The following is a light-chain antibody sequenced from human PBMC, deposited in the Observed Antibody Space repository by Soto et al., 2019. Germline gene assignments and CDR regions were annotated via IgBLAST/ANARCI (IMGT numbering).Light chain of an antibody. CDR2: AAS. Sequence: DIQMTQSPTSLSASVGDRVTVTCRASQSISNNLSWYQQKPGKAPRLLIYAASSLQSGVPSRFSVSGSGTYFTLTISSLPPEDFATYFCLQTYSTWTFGQGTKVEIK. CDR3: LQTYSTWT. J-gene: IGKJ1*01. CDR1: QSISNN. V-gene: IGKV1-39*01.